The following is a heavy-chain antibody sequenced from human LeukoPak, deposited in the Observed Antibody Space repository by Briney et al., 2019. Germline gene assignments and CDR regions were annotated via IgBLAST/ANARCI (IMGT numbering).Heavy chain of an antibody. CDR2: IWYDGSNK. D-gene: IGHD2/OR15-2a*01. Sequence: GRSLRLSCAASGFTFSSYGMHWVRQAPVKGLEWVALIWYDGSNKYYTDSVKGRLTISRDNSKNTLYLQMNSLRAEDTAIYYCAREGPRGNSQFDYWGQGTLDTVSS. V-gene: IGHV3-33*01. J-gene: IGHJ4*02. CDR1: GFTFSSYG. CDR3: AREGPRGNSQFDY.